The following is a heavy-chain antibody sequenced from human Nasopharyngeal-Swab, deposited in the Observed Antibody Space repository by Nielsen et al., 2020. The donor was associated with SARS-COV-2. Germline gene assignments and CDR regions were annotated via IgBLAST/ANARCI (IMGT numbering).Heavy chain of an antibody. CDR2: IIPIFETT. Sequence: WVRQAPGQGLEWMGGIIPIFETTNYAQRFEGRVTIIVDKSTSTVYMKLSSLRSEDTAVYYCAGGNYRRLYYHYYYYLDVWGKGTTVTVSS. J-gene: IGHJ6*03. D-gene: IGHD3-22*01. V-gene: IGHV1-69*06. CDR3: AGGNYRRLYYHYYYYLDV.